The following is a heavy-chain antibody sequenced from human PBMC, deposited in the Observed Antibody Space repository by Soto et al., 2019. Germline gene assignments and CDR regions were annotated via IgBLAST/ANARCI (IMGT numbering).Heavy chain of an antibody. V-gene: IGHV3-23*01. CDR1: GFTFSSYA. CDR3: PGYSYKTGGVFVY. D-gene: IGHD5-18*01. Sequence: GGSLRLSCAASGFTFSSYAMSWVRQAPGKGLEWVSAISGSGGSTYYADSVKGRFTISRDNSKNTLYLQMNSLRAEDTAVYYWPGYSYKTGGVFVYWGKGTLVTV. J-gene: IGHJ4*02. CDR2: ISGSGGST.